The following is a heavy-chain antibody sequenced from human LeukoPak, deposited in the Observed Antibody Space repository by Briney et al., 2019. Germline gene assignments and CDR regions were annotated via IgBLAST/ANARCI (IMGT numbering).Heavy chain of an antibody. CDR2: INPYNGNT. Sequence: GASVKVSCKTSGYTFTSYSIIWVRQAPGQGLECMGWINPYNGNTNYAQNLQGRVTMTTDTSTNTVYMELRSLRSDDTAVYYCARDGRGIVQNWFDPWGQGTLVTVSS. J-gene: IGHJ5*02. V-gene: IGHV1-18*01. D-gene: IGHD1-26*01. CDR1: GYTFTSYS. CDR3: ARDGRGIVQNWFDP.